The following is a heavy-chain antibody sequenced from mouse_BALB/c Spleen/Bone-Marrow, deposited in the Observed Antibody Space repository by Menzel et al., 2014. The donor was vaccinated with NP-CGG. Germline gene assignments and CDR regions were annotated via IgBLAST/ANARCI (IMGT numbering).Heavy chain of an antibody. CDR2: INPNNGGT. Sequence: DVKLVESGSELVKPGASVKISCKTSGYTFTEYTMHWVKQSQGKSLEWIGGINPNNGGTSYNQKFKGKATLTVDKSSSTAYMELRSLTSEDSAVYYCARRYYGPYVMDNWGQGTSVNVSS. J-gene: IGHJ4*01. CDR1: GYTFTEYT. V-gene: IGHV1-18*01. D-gene: IGHD1-2*01. CDR3: ARRYYGPYVMDN.